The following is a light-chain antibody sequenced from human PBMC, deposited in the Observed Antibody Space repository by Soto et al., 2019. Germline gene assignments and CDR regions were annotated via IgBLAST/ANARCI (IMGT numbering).Light chain of an antibody. CDR2: GAS. Sequence: EIVLTQSPGTLSLSPGERATLSCRASQSVSSTYLAWYQHKPGQAPRLLIYGASSRATGIPDRFSGSGSGTDFTLTISRLAPEDFAVYYCQQYGSSPYNFGQGTKLEIK. J-gene: IGKJ2*01. CDR1: QSVSSTY. V-gene: IGKV3-20*01. CDR3: QQYGSSPYN.